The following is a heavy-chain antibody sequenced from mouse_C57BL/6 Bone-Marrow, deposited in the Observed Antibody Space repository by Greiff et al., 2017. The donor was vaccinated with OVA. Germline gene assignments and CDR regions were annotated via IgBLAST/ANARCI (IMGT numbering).Heavy chain of an antibody. CDR2: INPNNGGT. CDR1: GYTFTDYY. J-gene: IGHJ2*01. V-gene: IGHV1-26*01. CDR3: ANYYGSSYPYFDY. Sequence: VQLKQSGPELVKPGASVKISCKASGYTFTDYYMNWVKQSHGKSLEWIGDINPNNGGTSYNQKFKGKATLTVDKSSSTAYMELRSLTSEDSAVYYCANYYGSSYPYFDYWGQGTTLTVSS. D-gene: IGHD1-1*01.